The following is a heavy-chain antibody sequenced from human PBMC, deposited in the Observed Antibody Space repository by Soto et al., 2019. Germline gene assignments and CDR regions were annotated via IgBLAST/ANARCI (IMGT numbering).Heavy chain of an antibody. CDR1: GYTFTSYG. CDR3: ARGGRGYCSSTSCFKPFFDY. J-gene: IGHJ4*02. D-gene: IGHD2-2*01. V-gene: IGHV1-18*01. Sequence: QVQLVQSGAEVKKPGASVKVSCKASGYTFTSYGITWVRQAPGQGLEWMGWIGAYNGNTNYAQKLQGRVTMTTDTSTSTAYMELRSLRSDDTAVYYCARGGRGYCSSTSCFKPFFDYWGQGTLVTVSS. CDR2: IGAYNGNT.